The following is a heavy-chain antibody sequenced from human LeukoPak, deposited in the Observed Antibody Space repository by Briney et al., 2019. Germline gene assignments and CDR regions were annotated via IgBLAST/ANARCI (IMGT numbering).Heavy chain of an antibody. Sequence: GASVKVSCKASGGTFISYAISWVRQARGQGVEGMARIIPIFGTATYAQKFQGRVTITTDESTSTAYMELSSLRSEDTAVYYCARARLEWLYYFDYWGQGTLVTVSS. CDR3: ARARLEWLYYFDY. J-gene: IGHJ4*02. CDR2: IIPIFGTA. CDR1: GGTFISYA. V-gene: IGHV1-69*05. D-gene: IGHD6-19*01.